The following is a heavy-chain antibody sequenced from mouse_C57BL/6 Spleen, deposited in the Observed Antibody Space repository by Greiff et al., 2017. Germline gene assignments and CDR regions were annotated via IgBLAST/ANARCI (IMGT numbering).Heavy chain of an antibody. Sequence: VQLKQSGAELVKPGASVKLSCKASGYTFTEYTIHWVKQRSGQGLEWIGWFYPGSGSIKYNEKFKDKATLTADKSSSTVYMELSRLTSEDSAVYFCARHEEGLGTTVPSAWFAYWGQGTLVTVSA. D-gene: IGHD1-1*01. CDR3: ARHEEGLGTTVPSAWFAY. CDR2: FYPGSGSI. J-gene: IGHJ3*01. V-gene: IGHV1-62-2*01. CDR1: GYTFTEYT.